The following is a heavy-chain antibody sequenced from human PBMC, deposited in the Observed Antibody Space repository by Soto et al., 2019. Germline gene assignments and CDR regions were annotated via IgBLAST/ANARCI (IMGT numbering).Heavy chain of an antibody. J-gene: IGHJ3*01. Sequence: EVQLLESGGGLVQPGGSLRLSCAASGFTFINYAMIWVRQAPGKGLEWVSTISGGGDGTYYADSVKGHFTISRDNSKNTLYLQMNSLRAADTAIYYCAKKGLGSLKTFCSNSDCHYAFDLWGQGTVVTVSS. V-gene: IGHV3-23*01. CDR2: ISGGGDGT. CDR1: GFTFINYA. D-gene: IGHD2-8*01. CDR3: AKKGLGSLKTFCSNSDCHYAFDL.